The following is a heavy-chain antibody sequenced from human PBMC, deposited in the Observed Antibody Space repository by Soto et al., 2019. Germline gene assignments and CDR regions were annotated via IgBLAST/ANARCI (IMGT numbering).Heavy chain of an antibody. J-gene: IGHJ4*02. Sequence: QVQLVESGGGVVQPGRSLRLSCAASGFTFSGHGMHWVRQAPGKGLEWVGVIWYDGNNKCYADSVKGRFTISRDNSKNTLYLQMNSLRAEDTAVYYCARDADTSGYLHYADYWGQGTAVTVSS. V-gene: IGHV3-33*01. CDR3: ARDADTSGYLHYADY. CDR1: GFTFSGHG. CDR2: IWYDGNNK. D-gene: IGHD3-22*01.